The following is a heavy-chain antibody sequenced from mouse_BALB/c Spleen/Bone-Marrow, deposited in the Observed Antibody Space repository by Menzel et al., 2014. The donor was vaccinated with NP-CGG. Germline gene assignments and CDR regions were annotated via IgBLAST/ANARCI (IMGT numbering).Heavy chain of an antibody. D-gene: IGHD1-1*01. V-gene: IGHV1S81*02. CDR2: INHSNGGT. CDR3: TRDHYYYGSSYWYFDV. CDR1: GYTFTSYY. J-gene: IGHJ1*01. Sequence: QVQLQQSGAELVKPGASVKLSCKASGYTFTSYYMYWVKQRPGQGLEWIGGINHSNGGTTFNEKFKSKATLTVDKSSSTAYMQLSSLTSEDSAVYYCTRDHYYYGSSYWYFDVWGAGTTVTVSS.